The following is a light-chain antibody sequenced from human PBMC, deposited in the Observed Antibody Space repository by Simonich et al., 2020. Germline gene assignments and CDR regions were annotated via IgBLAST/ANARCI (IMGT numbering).Light chain of an antibody. CDR2: DAS. J-gene: IGKJ2*01. CDR3: QQYYSTPYT. V-gene: IGKV1-33*01. Sequence: DIKMTQSPSSLSASVGNRVTITCQSSQDISNYLSWYKQKPGKAPKPLIYDASNLETGVPSRFSGSGSGTDFTFTISSLQAEDVAVYYCQQYYSTPYTFGQGTKLEIK. CDR1: QDISNY.